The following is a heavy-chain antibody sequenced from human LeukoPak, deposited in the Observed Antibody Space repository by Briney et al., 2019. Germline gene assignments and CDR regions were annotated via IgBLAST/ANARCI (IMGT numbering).Heavy chain of an antibody. D-gene: IGHD3-16*01. V-gene: IGHV4-39*01. Sequence: SESLSLTCTVSGGSISSSSFYWVWIRQPPGKGLEWIGSTYYSGSNYYNPSLKSRVTISVDTSKNEFSLRLSSVTAADTAVYYCAHFRGGAFDFWGRGTIVTVTS. CDR1: GGSISSSSFY. J-gene: IGHJ3*01. CDR2: TYYSGSN. CDR3: AHFRGGAFDF.